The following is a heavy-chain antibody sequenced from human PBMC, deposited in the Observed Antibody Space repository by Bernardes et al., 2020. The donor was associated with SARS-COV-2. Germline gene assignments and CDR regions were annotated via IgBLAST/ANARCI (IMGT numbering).Heavy chain of an antibody. CDR3: AKDRTGYYIRYYFDY. D-gene: IGHD3-9*01. V-gene: IGHV3-30*18. Sequence: GGSLRLSCAASGFTFSSYGMHWVRQAPGKGLEWVAVISYDGSNKYYADSVKGRFTISRDNSKNTLYLQMNSLRAEDTAVYYCAKDRTGYYIRYYFDYWGQGTLVTVSS. J-gene: IGHJ4*02. CDR2: ISYDGSNK. CDR1: GFTFSSYG.